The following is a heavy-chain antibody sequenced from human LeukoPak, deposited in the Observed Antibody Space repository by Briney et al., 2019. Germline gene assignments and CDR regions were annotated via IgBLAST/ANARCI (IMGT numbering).Heavy chain of an antibody. D-gene: IGHD6-19*01. J-gene: IGHJ4*02. CDR3: ATEYSSGWYFDY. Sequence: ASVKVSCKVSGYTLTELSMHWVRQAPGKGLEWMGGFDPEDGETIYAQKFQGRVTMTEDASTDTAYMELSSLRSEDTAVYYCATEYSSGWYFDYWGQGTLVTVSS. V-gene: IGHV1-24*01. CDR2: FDPEDGET. CDR1: GYTLTELS.